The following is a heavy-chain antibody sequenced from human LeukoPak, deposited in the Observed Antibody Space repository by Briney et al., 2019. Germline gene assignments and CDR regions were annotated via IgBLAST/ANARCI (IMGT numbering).Heavy chain of an antibody. Sequence: PGGSLRLSCAASGFTFSGYDMHWVRLATGKGLEWVSAIGTAGDTYYPGSVKGRFTISRENAKNSLYLQMNSLRAGDTAAYYCARDLGNNWFDPWGKATLVTVSS. CDR1: GFTFSGYD. V-gene: IGHV3-13*01. CDR3: ARDLGNNWFDP. J-gene: IGHJ5*02. CDR2: IGTAGDT. D-gene: IGHD1-26*01.